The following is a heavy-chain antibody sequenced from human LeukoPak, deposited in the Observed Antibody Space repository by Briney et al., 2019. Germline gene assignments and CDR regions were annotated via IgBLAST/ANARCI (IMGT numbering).Heavy chain of an antibody. V-gene: IGHV3-74*01. J-gene: IGHJ4*02. CDR3: AISTRISVAGTGHFDS. Sequence: GGSLRLSCEASGLTFRDFWMHWVRHAPGGGLVWVSRISPGGSGTSYADSVKGRFSISRDNAPDTLYLQMNSLTADDTAVYYCAISTRISVAGTGHFDSWGQGTLVTVSS. D-gene: IGHD6-19*01. CDR1: GLTFRDFW. CDR2: ISPGGSGT.